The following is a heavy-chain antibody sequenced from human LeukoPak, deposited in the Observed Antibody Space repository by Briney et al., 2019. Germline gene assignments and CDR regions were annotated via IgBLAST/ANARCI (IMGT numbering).Heavy chain of an antibody. V-gene: IGHV5-51*01. CDR2: IYPDDSDA. CDR1: GYKFSNYW. Sequence: GESLKISCKASGYKFSNYWIAWVRQMPGKGLEWMGTIYPDDSDARYSPSFQGQVTLSVDKPVTTAYLQWSSLKASDTAIYYCARRPTTNFDFWGQGTLVTVSS. J-gene: IGHJ4*02. CDR3: ARRPTTNFDF. D-gene: IGHD1-26*01.